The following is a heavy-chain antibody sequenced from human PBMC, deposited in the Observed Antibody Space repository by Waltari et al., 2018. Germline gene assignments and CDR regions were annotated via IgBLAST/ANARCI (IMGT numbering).Heavy chain of an antibody. CDR1: GGSFSGYY. V-gene: IGHV4-34*01. Sequence: QVQLQQWGAGLLKPSETLSLTCAVYGGSFSGYYWSWIRQPPGKGLEWIGEINHSGSTNYNPSLKSRVTISVDTSKNQFSLKLSSVTAADTAVYYCARGRLRFLEWFFDYWSQGTLVTVSS. CDR2: INHSGST. CDR3: ARGRLRFLEWFFDY. D-gene: IGHD3-3*01. J-gene: IGHJ4*02.